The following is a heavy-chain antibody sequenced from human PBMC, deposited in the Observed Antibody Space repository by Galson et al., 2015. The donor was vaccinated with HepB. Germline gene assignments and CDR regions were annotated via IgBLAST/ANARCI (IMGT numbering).Heavy chain of an antibody. CDR1: GGSITSSNYY. CDR3: ARHVEGDNDAFDI. V-gene: IGHV4-39*01. Sequence: SETLSLTCTVSGGSITSSNYYWGWIRQPPGKGLEWVGTFYYSGTTYYNPSLKSRVTISVDMSKNQFSLKLTSLTAADTAMYFCARHVEGDNDAFDIWGLGTLVTVSS. CDR2: FYYSGTT. D-gene: IGHD2-21*02. J-gene: IGHJ3*02.